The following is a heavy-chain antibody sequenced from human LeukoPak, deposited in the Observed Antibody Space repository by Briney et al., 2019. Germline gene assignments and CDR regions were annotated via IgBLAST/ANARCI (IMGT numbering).Heavy chain of an antibody. J-gene: IGHJ4*02. V-gene: IGHV4-34*01. D-gene: IGHD5-18*01. CDR1: GGSFSGYY. CDR2: INHSGST. CDR3: ARHRGYSYGPATDFDY. Sequence: RASETLSLTCAVYGGSFSGYYWSWIRQPPGKGLEWIGEINHSGSTNYNPSLKSRVTISVDTSKNQFSLKLSSVTAADTAVYYCARHRGYSYGPATDFDYWGQGTLVTVSS.